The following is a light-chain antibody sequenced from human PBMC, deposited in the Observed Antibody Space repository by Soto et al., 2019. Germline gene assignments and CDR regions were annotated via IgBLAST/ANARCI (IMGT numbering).Light chain of an antibody. Sequence: DVVMTQSPLSLPVTLGQPASISCRSTQGLVYRDGNTYLNWFHQRPGQSPRRLIYKVSNRDSGVPDRFSGSGSGTDFTLTISRVEAEDVGFYYCMQGRHWPWTFGQGTKVEIK. CDR2: KVS. CDR3: MQGRHWPWT. J-gene: IGKJ1*01. V-gene: IGKV2-30*01. CDR1: QGLVYRDGNTY.